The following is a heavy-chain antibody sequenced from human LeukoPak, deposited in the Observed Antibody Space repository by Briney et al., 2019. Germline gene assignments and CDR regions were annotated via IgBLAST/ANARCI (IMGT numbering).Heavy chain of an antibody. Sequence: SETLSLTCTVSGGSISSYYWSWIRQPPGKGLEWIGYIYYSGSTNYNPSLKSRVTISVDTSKNQFSLKLSSVTAADMAVYYCARDSYSGSPFDYWGQGTLVTVSS. CDR3: ARDSYSGSPFDY. D-gene: IGHD1-26*01. J-gene: IGHJ4*02. CDR1: GGSISSYY. CDR2: IYYSGST. V-gene: IGHV4-59*01.